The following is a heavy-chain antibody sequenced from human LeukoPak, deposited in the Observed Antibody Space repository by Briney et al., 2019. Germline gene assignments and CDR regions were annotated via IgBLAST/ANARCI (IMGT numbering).Heavy chain of an antibody. CDR3: ARPLHPGDLDAFDI. Sequence: SETLSLTCTVSGGSISSSSYYWGWIRQPPGKGLEWIGSIYYSGSTYYNPSLKSRVTISVDTSKNQFSLKPSSVTAADTAVYYCARPLHPGDLDAFDIWGQGTMVTVSS. CDR1: GGSISSSSYY. D-gene: IGHD3-16*01. CDR2: IYYSGST. J-gene: IGHJ3*02. V-gene: IGHV4-39*01.